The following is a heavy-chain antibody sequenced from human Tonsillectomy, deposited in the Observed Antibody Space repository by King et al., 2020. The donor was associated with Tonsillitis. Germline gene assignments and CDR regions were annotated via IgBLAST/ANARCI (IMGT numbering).Heavy chain of an antibody. V-gene: IGHV4-34*01. J-gene: IGHJ4*02. Sequence: VQLQQWGAGLLKPSETLSLTCAVYSGSFSGYYWSWIRQPPGKGLEWIGEITDSGGTNYNPSLKSRVSVSVDTSKNQLSLKLRSVTAADTAIYYCTRRLTVTYQFDSWGQGTLVTVSS. D-gene: IGHD4-17*01. CDR2: ITDSGGT. CDR3: TRRLTVTYQFDS. CDR1: SGSFSGYY.